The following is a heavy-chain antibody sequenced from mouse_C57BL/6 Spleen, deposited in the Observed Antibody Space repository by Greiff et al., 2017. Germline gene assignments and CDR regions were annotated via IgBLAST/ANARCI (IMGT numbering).Heavy chain of an antibody. CDR3: TKTGAFAY. V-gene: IGHV1-15*01. J-gene: IGHJ3*01. CDR1: GYTFTDYE. D-gene: IGHD4-1*01. Sequence: QVHVKQSGAELVRPGASVTLSCKASGYTFTDYEMHWVKQTPVHGLEWIGAIDPETGGTAYNQKFKGKAILNADKSSSTAYMVLRSLTSEDSAVFYCTKTGAFAYWGQGTLVTVSA. CDR2: IDPETGGT.